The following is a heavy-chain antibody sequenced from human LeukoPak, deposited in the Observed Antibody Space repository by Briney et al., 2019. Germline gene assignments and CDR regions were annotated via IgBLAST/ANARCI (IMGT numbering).Heavy chain of an antibody. Sequence: GGSLRLACAASGFTFSSYSMNWVRQAPGKGLEWVSYISGSSSTRYYADSVKGRFTISRDNAKNSLYLQMNSLRAEDTSVYYCARYGDYGAFDIWGQGTMVTVSS. J-gene: IGHJ3*02. V-gene: IGHV3-48*01. D-gene: IGHD4-17*01. CDR2: ISGSSSTR. CDR1: GFTFSSYS. CDR3: ARYGDYGAFDI.